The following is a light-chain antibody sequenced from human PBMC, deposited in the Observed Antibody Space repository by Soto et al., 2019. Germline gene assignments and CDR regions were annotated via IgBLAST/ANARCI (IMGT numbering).Light chain of an antibody. J-gene: IGLJ1*01. CDR2: RNN. Sequence: QSVLTQPTSASGTPGQRVTIPFSGSSSKIGSNYVYWYQQLPGTAPKLLIYRNNQRPSGVPDRFSGSKSGTSASLVISGLRSEDEADYYCAAWDDSLSGLYVFGTGTKVTVL. CDR3: AAWDDSLSGLYV. CDR1: SSKIGSNY. V-gene: IGLV1-47*01.